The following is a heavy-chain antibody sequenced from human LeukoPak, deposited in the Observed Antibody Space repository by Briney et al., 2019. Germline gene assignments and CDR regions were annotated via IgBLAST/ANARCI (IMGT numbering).Heavy chain of an antibody. D-gene: IGHD3-22*01. CDR1: GGSFSGYY. CDR2: IDHSGST. J-gene: IGHJ4*02. Sequence: SETLSLTCAVYGGSFSGYYWSWIRQPPGKGLEWIGEIDHSGSTNYNPSLKSRVTISVDTSKNQFSLKLTSVTAADTAVYYCARQGYTYYYDSSGYYPFDYWGQGTLVTVSS. V-gene: IGHV4-34*01. CDR3: ARQGYTYYYDSSGYYPFDY.